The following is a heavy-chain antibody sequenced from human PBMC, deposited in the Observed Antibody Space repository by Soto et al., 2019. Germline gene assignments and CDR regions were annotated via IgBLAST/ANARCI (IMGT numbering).Heavy chain of an antibody. V-gene: IGHV1-69*06. D-gene: IGHD1-26*01. CDR2: IIPIFGTA. CDR1: GGTLSSYA. J-gene: IGHJ6*02. CDR3: ARFTDSGSYYDYYYGMDV. Sequence: SVKVSCKASGGTLSSYAISWVRQAPGQGLEWMGGIIPIFGTANYAQKFQGRVTITADKSTSTAYMELSSLRSEDTAVYYCARFTDSGSYYDYYYGMDVWGQGTTVTVSS.